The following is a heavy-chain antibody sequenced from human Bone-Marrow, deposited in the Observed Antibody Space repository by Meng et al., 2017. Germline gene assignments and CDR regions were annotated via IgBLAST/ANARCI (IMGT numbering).Heavy chain of an antibody. D-gene: IGHD6-25*01. Sequence: QGQLVPPGAEVKKPGASVKVSCKPSGYNFPDYYIHWVRRAPGQGLEWMGRINPKSGDTHYAQKFQARVTMTGDTSISTAYMELSGLRSDDTAMYYCARDEDISAAGKLFGDYWGQGTLVTVSS. V-gene: IGHV1-2*06. CDR1: GYNFPDYY. CDR3: ARDEDISAAGKLFGDY. J-gene: IGHJ4*02. CDR2: INPKSGDT.